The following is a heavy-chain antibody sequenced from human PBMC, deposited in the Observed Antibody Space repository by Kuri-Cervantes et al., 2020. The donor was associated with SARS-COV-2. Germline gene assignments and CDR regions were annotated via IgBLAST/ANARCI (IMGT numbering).Heavy chain of an antibody. V-gene: IGHV1-2*02. CDR1: GYTFTGYY. J-gene: IGHJ4*02. Sequence: ASVKVSCKASGYTFTGYYMHWVRQAPGQGLEWMGWINPNSGGTNYAQKFQGRVTMTRDTSISTAYMELSRLRSDDTAVYYCARLELEPIGRYFDYWGQGTLVTVSS. CDR3: ARLELEPIGRYFDY. CDR2: INPNSGGT. D-gene: IGHD1-1*01.